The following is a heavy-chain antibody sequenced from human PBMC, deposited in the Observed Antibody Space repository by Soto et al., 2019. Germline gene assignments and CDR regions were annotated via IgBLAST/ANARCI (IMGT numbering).Heavy chain of an antibody. J-gene: IGHJ4*02. CDR3: ATDSSSAY. CDR2: ITRRGDKT. Sequence: GWSLMLCCAASGFTGTSYGMGWVRQAPGKGLEWVSSITRRGDKTVHADSVKGRFTLSRDNLNNTLYLQMKSLRAEHTAVYYCATDSSSAYWGQGTPVTV. CDR1: GFTGTSYG. V-gene: IGHV3-23*01.